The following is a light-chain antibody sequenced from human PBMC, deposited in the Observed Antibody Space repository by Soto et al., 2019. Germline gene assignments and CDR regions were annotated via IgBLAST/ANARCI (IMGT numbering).Light chain of an antibody. CDR1: QSVSSY. V-gene: IGKV3-11*01. CDR3: QQRSNWPPEIT. Sequence: EIVLTQSPATLSLSPGERATLSCRASQSVSSYLAWYQQKPCQAPRLLIYDASNRATGIPARFSGSGSGTDFTLTISSLEPEDFAVYYGQQRSNWPPEITFGQGTRLEIK. CDR2: DAS. J-gene: IGKJ5*01.